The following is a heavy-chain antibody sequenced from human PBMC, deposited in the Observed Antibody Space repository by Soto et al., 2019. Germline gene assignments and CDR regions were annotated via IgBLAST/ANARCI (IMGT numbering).Heavy chain of an antibody. CDR1: GDSITTSFHL. CDR2: ISYSGTT. CDR3: ARPDHGAFTINGFHV. J-gene: IGHJ3*01. Sequence: QVQLQESGPGLLKPSNTLSLTCTVSGDSITTSFHLWGWIRQPPGKCLELICTISYSGTTLYKPSPKSRPTISVDSSQNPLSMRLVSVPAADTALYYCARPDHGAFTINGFHVWGQGTMVTVSS. V-gene: IGHV4-39*01. D-gene: IGHD2-2*01.